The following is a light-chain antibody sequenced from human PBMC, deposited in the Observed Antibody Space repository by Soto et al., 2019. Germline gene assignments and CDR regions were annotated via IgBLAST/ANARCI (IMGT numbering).Light chain of an antibody. CDR1: QAISTR. V-gene: IGKV1-12*01. CDR2: AAS. J-gene: IGKJ4*01. Sequence: DIQMTQSPSSVSASVGDRVVITCRASQAISTRLTWYKQKPGKAPQLLIYAASVLPSGVPSRFSGSGAVTEFTLVISSLQPEDSATYYCQQTSSFPLTFGGGTKLDIK. CDR3: QQTSSFPLT.